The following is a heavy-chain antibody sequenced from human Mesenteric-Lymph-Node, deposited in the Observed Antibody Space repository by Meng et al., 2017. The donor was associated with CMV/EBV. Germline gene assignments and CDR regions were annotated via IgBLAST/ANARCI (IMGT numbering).Heavy chain of an antibody. CDR2: IYHSGST. Sequence: LPCAVAGGSSSSSNCWRWARQSPGKGLEWIGEIYHSGSTNYNPSLKSRVTISVDKSKNQFSLNLSSVTAADTAVYYCATYTTRSYDYWGQGTLVTVSS. V-gene: IGHV4-4*02. CDR1: GGSSSSSNC. D-gene: IGHD3-16*01. J-gene: IGHJ4*02. CDR3: ATYTTRSYDY.